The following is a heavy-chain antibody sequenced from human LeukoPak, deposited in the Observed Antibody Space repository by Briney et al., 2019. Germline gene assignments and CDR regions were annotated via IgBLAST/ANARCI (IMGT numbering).Heavy chain of an antibody. CDR1: GYSISSGYY. CDR3: ATGWILGATLTY. CDR2: IFHSGNT. V-gene: IGHV4-38-2*01. D-gene: IGHD1-26*01. J-gene: IGHJ4*02. Sequence: PSETLSLTCVVSGYSISSGYYWGWIRQPPGKGLEWIGTIFHSGNTYYNPSLKSRVTISVDTSKNQFSLKLSSVTAADTVVYYCATGWILGATLTYWGQGTLVTVSS.